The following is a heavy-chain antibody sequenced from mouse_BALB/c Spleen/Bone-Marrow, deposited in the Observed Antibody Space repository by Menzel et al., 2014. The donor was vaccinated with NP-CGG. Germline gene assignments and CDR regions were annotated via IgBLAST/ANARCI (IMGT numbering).Heavy chain of an antibody. CDR2: INPESSTV. V-gene: IGHV4-1*02. CDR3: TRLTYYGLSDY. Sequence: EVQRVESGGGLVQPGGSLKLSCTASGFDLSRYWMSWVRQAPGKGLQWIGEINPESSTVNYTPSLKDKFIISRDNAKNALYLQVSKVRSEDTALYYCTRLTYYGLSDYWGQGTTLTVSS. D-gene: IGHD1-2*01. CDR1: GFDLSRYW. J-gene: IGHJ2*01.